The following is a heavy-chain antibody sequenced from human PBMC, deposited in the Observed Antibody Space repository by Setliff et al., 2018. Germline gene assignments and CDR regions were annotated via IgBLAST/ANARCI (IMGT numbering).Heavy chain of an antibody. J-gene: IGHJ5*02. D-gene: IGHD6-19*01. CDR1: GNTFTGYY. CDR2: INPHSGGT. Sequence: ASVKVSCKASGNTFTGYYIHWVRQAPGQGLEWMGWINPHSGGTNFPQTFQGRVTMTRDTSINTAYMELSTLTSDDTAVYFCARATRDSGGWYYEYNWFDPWGQGTLVTVSS. V-gene: IGHV1-2*02. CDR3: ARATRDSGGWYYEYNWFDP.